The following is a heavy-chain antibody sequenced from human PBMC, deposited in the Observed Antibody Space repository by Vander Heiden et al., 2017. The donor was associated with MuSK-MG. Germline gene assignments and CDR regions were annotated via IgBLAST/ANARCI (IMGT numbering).Heavy chain of an antibody. CDR1: GFNFSSYS. J-gene: IGHJ4*02. CDR2: ISRSSSYI. V-gene: IGHV3-21*01. CDR3: ARAEGQQLVPLDY. Sequence: EVQLVESGGGLVKPGGSLRLSRAASGFNFSSYSMNWVRPAQGRGLEWVSSISRSSSYIYYADSVKGRFTISRDNAKNSLYLQMNSLRAEDTAVYYCARAEGQQLVPLDYWGQGTLVTVSS. D-gene: IGHD6-13*01.